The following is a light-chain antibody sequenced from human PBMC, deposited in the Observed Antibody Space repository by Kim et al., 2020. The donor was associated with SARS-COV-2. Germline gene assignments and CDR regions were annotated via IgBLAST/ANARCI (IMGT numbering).Light chain of an antibody. J-gene: IGKJ5*01. CDR2: DAS. CDR1: QGISSN. V-gene: IGKV1-9*01. CDR3: RQVNSYQFT. Sequence: AAVGDRGTINCRASQGISSNLVWYQQQPGRDPKLLIYDASTMQSGVASRLSGSGSGTDFTLLISSLQHEDFATYYCRQVNSYQFTFGQGTRLEIK.